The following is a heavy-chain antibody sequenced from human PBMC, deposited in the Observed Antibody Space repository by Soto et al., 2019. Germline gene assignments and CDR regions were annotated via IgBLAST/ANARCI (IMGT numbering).Heavy chain of an antibody. CDR2: IYYTGTN. CDR1: GGSIGSYH. J-gene: IGHJ5*02. Sequence: PAGTLSLSCTVSGGSIGSYHWSWVRQAPGKGLEWIGRIYYTGTNNHDPVHGSRVTISIDAPENQISLKLTPVTAADTAFYCCAIDTVLTGMFDLWGQGTLVTVSS. V-gene: IGHV4-59*01. CDR3: AIDTVLTGMFDL. D-gene: IGHD3-10*01.